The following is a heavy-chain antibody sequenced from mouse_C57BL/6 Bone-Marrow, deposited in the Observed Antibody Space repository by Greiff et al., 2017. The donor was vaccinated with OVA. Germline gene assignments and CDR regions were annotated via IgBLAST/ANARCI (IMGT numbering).Heavy chain of an antibody. CDR3: ARGGRGDY. CDR2: IYPSDSET. CDR1: GYTFTSYW. J-gene: IGHJ2*01. V-gene: IGHV1-61*01. Sequence: QVQLKQPGAELVRPGSSVKLSCKASGYTFTSYWMDWVKQRPGQGLEWIGNIYPSDSETHYNQKFKDKATLTVDKSSSTAYMQLSSLTSEDSAVYYCARGGRGDYWGQGTTLTVSS.